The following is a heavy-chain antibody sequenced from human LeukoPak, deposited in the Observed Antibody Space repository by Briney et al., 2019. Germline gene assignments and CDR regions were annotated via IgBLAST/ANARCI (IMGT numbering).Heavy chain of an antibody. Sequence: GGSLRLYCVASGFTFGKYWMSWVRQAPGKGLEWVANIKLDGSEKNYVDSVKGRFTISRDNSKNTLYLQMNSLRAEDTAVYYCAKVSYYYDSSGYPTMDYWGQGTLVTVSS. CDR3: AKVSYYYDSSGYPTMDY. CDR2: IKLDGSEK. J-gene: IGHJ4*02. CDR1: GFTFGKYW. V-gene: IGHV3-7*03. D-gene: IGHD3-22*01.